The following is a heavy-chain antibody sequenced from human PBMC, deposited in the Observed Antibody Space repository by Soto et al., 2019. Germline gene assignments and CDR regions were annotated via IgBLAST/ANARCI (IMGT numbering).Heavy chain of an antibody. J-gene: IGHJ6*02. CDR1: GGSISSYY. D-gene: IGHD3-10*01. Sequence: SETLSLTCTVSGGSISSYYWSWIRQPPGKGLEWIGYIYYSGSTNYNPSLKSRVTISVDTSKNQFSLKLSSVTAADTAVYYCASSWESLWFGDRYYYGMDVWGQGTTVTVSS. CDR2: IYYSGST. V-gene: IGHV4-59*01. CDR3: ASSWESLWFGDRYYYGMDV.